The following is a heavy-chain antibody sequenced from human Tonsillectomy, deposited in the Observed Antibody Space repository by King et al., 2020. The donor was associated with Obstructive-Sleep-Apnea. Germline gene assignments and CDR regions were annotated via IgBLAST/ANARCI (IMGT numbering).Heavy chain of an antibody. CDR1: GGSIRSSNYY. Sequence: QLQESGPGLVKPSEILSLTCTVSGGSIRSSNYYWGWIRQPPGKGLEWIGSIYYSGSTHYNPSLKSRVTISLYTSKNQFSLKLSSVTAADTAVYYCARDYDFWSGYYTNWFDPWGQGTLVTVSS. CDR3: ARDYDFWSGYYTNWFDP. J-gene: IGHJ5*02. D-gene: IGHD3-3*01. CDR2: IYYSGST. V-gene: IGHV4-39*07.